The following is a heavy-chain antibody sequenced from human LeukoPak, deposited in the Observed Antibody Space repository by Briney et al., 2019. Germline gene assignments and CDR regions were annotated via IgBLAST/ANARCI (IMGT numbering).Heavy chain of an antibody. CDR2: IRYDGSNK. Sequence: GGSLRHSCAASGFTFSSYGMHWVRQAPGKGLEWVAFIRYDGSNKYYADSVKGRFTISRDNSKNTLYLQMNSLRAEDTAVYYCAKGYHYYDSSGYYTDDYWGQGTLVTVSS. V-gene: IGHV3-30*02. D-gene: IGHD3-22*01. CDR3: AKGYHYYDSSGYYTDDY. CDR1: GFTFSSYG. J-gene: IGHJ4*02.